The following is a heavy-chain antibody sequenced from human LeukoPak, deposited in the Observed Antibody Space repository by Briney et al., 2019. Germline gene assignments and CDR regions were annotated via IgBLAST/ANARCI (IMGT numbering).Heavy chain of an antibody. Sequence: KPGGSLRLSCAASGFTFSSYSMNWVRQAPGKGLEWVSSISSSSSYIYYADSVKGRFTISRDNAKNSLYLQMNSLRAEDTAVYYCARESGYCSSTSCYNWLDPWGQGTLVTVSS. CDR2: ISSSSSYI. V-gene: IGHV3-21*01. CDR3: ARESGYCSSTSCYNWLDP. J-gene: IGHJ5*02. CDR1: GFTFSSYS. D-gene: IGHD2-2*01.